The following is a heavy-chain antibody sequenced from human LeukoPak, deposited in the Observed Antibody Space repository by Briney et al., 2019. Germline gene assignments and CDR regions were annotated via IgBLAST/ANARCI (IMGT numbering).Heavy chain of an antibody. CDR2: ISGDGGST. J-gene: IGHJ4*02. D-gene: IGHD3-3*01. Sequence: GGSLRLSCAASGFTFDDYAMHWVRQAPGKGLEWVSLISGDGGSTYYADSVKGRFTISRDKSKNSLYLQMNSLRTEDTALYYCAKDRENYDFWSGYYFLFDYWGQGTLVTVSS. V-gene: IGHV3-43*02. CDR1: GFTFDDYA. CDR3: AKDRENYDFWSGYYFLFDY.